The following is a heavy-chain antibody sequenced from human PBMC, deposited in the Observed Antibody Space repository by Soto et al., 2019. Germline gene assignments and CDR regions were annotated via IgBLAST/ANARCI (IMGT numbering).Heavy chain of an antibody. CDR3: ARDSGYSSAFDI. J-gene: IGHJ3*02. CDR2: INAGNGNT. D-gene: IGHD5-18*01. Sequence: DSLKGYCRASASTFTSYAMPWVPQTPGQRLEWMGRINAGNGNTKYSQRFQGRVTITRDTSASTAYMELSSLRSEDTAVYYCARDSGYSSAFDIWGQGTMVTVSS. CDR1: ASTFTSYA. V-gene: IGHV1-3*01.